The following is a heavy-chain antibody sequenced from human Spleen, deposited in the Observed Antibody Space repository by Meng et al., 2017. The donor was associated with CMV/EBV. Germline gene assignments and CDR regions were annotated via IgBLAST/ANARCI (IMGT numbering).Heavy chain of an antibody. CDR3: ARAGRCTSCFGY. J-gene: IGHJ4*02. V-gene: IGHV3-21*04. Sequence: GESLKISCAASGFPFSSYTMNWVRQAPGKGLEWVSSISSASVYIYHADSMKGRFTISRDNAKNSLYLQMNSLRAEDTAVYYCARAGRCTSCFGYWGQGTLVTVSS. CDR2: ISSASVYI. CDR1: GFPFSSYT. D-gene: IGHD2-2*01.